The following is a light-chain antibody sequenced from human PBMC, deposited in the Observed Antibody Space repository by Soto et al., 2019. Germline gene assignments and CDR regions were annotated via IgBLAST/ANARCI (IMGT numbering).Light chain of an antibody. CDR1: QSVSNW. V-gene: IGKV1-5*01. CDR3: QHYTSYYPA. J-gene: IGKJ1*01. Sequence: DIQMTQSPSSLSAFVGDRVTLTCRASQSVSNWLAWYQQKPGKAPKLLISDASILESGVPSRFNGSGSGTEFTLTITSLQPEDSASYYCQHYTSYYPAFGQGTKVAIK. CDR2: DAS.